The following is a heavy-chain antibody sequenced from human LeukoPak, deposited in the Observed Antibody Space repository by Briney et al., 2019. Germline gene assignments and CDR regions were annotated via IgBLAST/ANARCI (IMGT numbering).Heavy chain of an antibody. CDR2: ISSSSSTI. J-gene: IGHJ4*02. D-gene: IGHD2-2*01. V-gene: IGHV3-48*01. CDR1: GFPFSSYS. CDR3: ERDQGVVVPAAEGIDY. Sequence: GGSVRLSCAASGFPFSSYSMNWVRQAPGKGLEGVSYISSSSSTIYYADSVKGRFTISRDNAKNSLYLQMNSLRAEDTAVYYCERDQGVVVPAAEGIDYWGQGTLVTVSS.